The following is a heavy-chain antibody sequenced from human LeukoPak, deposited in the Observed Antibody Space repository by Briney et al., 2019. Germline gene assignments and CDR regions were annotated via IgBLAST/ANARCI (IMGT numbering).Heavy chain of an antibody. D-gene: IGHD4-11*01. J-gene: IGHJ6*03. CDR2: FYARGNT. CDR1: GGSISSSSYY. Sequence: PSETLSLTCTGSGGSISSSSYYWGWIRQPPGKGLEWIGRFYARGNTNYNPSLKSRVTMSVDTSKNQLSLKLTSVTAADTAVYFCARGRVSSSTWYSTYYYFFYMDFWGKGTTVTVSS. V-gene: IGHV4-61*05. CDR3: ARGRVSSSTWYSTYYYFFYMDF.